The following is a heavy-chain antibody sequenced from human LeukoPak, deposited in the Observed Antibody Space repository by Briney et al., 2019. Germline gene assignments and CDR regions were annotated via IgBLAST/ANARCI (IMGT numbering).Heavy chain of an antibody. V-gene: IGHV4-59*01. Sequence: SETLSLTCTVSGGSISSYYWSWIRQPPGKGLEWIGYIYYSGSTNYNPSLKSRVTISVDTSKNQFSLKLSSVTAADTAVYYCARGVFGEFDYWGQGTLVTVSS. D-gene: IGHD3-10*01. CDR3: ARGVFGEFDY. CDR1: GGSISSYY. J-gene: IGHJ4*02. CDR2: IYYSGST.